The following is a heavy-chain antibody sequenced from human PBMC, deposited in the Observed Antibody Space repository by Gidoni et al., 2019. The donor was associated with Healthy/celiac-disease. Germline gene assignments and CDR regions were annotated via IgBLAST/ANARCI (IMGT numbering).Heavy chain of an antibody. CDR1: GVTVDDYA. J-gene: IGHJ6*02. V-gene: IGHV3-9*01. Sequence: EVQLVEAGGGLVQHGRSLRRSWAASGVTVDDYAMHWVRQAPGNGLEWVSGISWNSGSIGYADSVKGRFTISRDNAKNSLYLQMNSLRAEDTALYYCAKDISYRDYYYGMDVWGQGTTVTVSS. CDR3: AKDISYRDYYYGMDV. D-gene: IGHD4-4*01. CDR2: ISWNSGSI.